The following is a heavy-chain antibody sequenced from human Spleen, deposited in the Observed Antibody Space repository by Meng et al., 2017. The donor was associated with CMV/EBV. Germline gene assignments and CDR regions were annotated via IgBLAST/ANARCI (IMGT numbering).Heavy chain of an antibody. Sequence: SVKVSCKASGGTFSSFSFSWMRQAPGQGLEWVGGIIPLFGIANYAQKFQGRVTITTDESTSTAYMSLSSLRSEDTAVYYCARVLRRTVAEDYWGQGTLVTVSS. CDR1: GGTFSSFS. J-gene: IGHJ4*02. V-gene: IGHV1-69*05. D-gene: IGHD6-19*01. CDR3: ARVLRRTVAEDY. CDR2: IIPLFGIA.